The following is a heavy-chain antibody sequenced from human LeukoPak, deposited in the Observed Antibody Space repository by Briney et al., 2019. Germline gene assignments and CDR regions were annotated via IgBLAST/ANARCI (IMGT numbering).Heavy chain of an antibody. Sequence: SETLSLTCTVSGGSISSGSYYWRWIRQPAGKGLERIGRIYTSGSTNYNPSLKSRVTISVDTSKNQFSLKLSSVTAADTAVYYCARTPRSYYYYMDVWGKGTTVTVSS. CDR2: IYTSGST. CDR3: ARTPRSYYYYMDV. CDR1: GGSISSGSYY. V-gene: IGHV4-61*02. J-gene: IGHJ6*03.